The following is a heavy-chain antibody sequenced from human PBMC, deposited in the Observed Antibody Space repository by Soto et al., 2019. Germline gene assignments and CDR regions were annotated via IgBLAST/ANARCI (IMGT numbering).Heavy chain of an antibody. CDR1: GGSISSGGYS. J-gene: IGHJ4*02. V-gene: IGHV4-30-2*01. D-gene: IGHD5-12*01. Sequence: SETLSLTCAVSGGSISSGGYSWSWIRQPPGKDLEWIGYIYHSGSTYYNPSLKSRVTISVDRSKNQFSLKLSSVTAADTAVYYCAGGPGVARNYWGQGTLVTVSS. CDR2: IYHSGST. CDR3: AGGPGVARNY.